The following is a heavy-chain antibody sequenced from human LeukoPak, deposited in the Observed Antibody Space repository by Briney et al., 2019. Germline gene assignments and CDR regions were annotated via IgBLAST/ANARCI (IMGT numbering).Heavy chain of an antibody. J-gene: IGHJ5*02. CDR1: GYTFTSYG. CDR2: ISAYNGNT. D-gene: IGHD1-26*01. CDR3: ARVLPAFSSGSEWFGP. Sequence: ASVKVSCKASGYTFTSYGISWVRQAHGQGLEWMGWISAYNGNTNYAQKLQGRVTMTTDKSTSTDYMELRSLRSDDTAVYYCARVLPAFSSGSEWFGPWGKGTLVTVSS. V-gene: IGHV1-18*01.